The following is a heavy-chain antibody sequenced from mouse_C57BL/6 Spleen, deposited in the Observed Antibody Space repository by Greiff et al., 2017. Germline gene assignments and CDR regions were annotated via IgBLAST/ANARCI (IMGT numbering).Heavy chain of an antibody. CDR2: IYPGSGST. CDR3: ARGHYGSSYWFAY. CDR1: GYTFTSYW. D-gene: IGHD1-1*01. Sequence: VQLQQPGAELVKPGASVKMSCKASGYTFTSYWITWVKQRPGQGLEWIGDIYPGSGSTNYNEKFKSKATLTVDKSSSTAYMQLSSLTSEDSAVYYCARGHYGSSYWFAYWGQGTLVTVSA. V-gene: IGHV1-55*01. J-gene: IGHJ3*01.